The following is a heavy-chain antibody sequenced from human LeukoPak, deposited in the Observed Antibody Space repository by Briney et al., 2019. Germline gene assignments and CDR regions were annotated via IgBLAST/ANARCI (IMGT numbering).Heavy chain of an antibody. J-gene: IGHJ4*02. V-gene: IGHV1-8*01. Sequence: VASVNVSCETSGYTFYSYDINWVRQASGQGLEWMGRINSNNGDTNYAQKFQGRVTMTRNTSISTAYMELSSLRPEDTAVYFCARATLVVPAALYYWGQGSLVTVSS. CDR2: INSNNGDT. D-gene: IGHD2-2*01. CDR1: GYTFYSYD. CDR3: ARATLVVPAALYY.